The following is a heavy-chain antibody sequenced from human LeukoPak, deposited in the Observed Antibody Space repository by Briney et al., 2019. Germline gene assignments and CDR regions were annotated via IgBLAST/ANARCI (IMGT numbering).Heavy chain of an antibody. V-gene: IGHV3-7*01. CDR1: GFTFSSYR. Sequence: PGRSLRLSCAASGFTFSSYRMHWLRQAPGKGLEWVANTEQDGSGKHYVDSVKGRLTISRDNAENSLYLQMNSLRAEDTAVYYCARADVGGKIFDYWGQGTLVIVSS. CDR2: TEQDGSGK. D-gene: IGHD2-15*01. CDR3: ARADVGGKIFDY. J-gene: IGHJ4*02.